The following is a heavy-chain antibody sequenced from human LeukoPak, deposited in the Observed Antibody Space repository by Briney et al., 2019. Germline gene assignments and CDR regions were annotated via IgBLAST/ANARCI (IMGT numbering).Heavy chain of an antibody. J-gene: IGHJ4*02. Sequence: TLSLTCAVSGGSISSGGYSWSWIRQPPGKGLEWIGYIYYSGSTYYNPSLKSRVTISVDTSKNQFSLKLSSVTAADTAVYYCARVRRGYSGFFTDYWGQGTLVTVSS. V-gene: IGHV4-30-4*07. D-gene: IGHD5-12*01. CDR2: IYYSGST. CDR3: ARVRRGYSGFFTDY. CDR1: GGSISSGGYS.